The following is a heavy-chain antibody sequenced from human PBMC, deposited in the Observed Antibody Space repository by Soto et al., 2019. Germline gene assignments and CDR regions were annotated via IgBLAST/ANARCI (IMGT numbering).Heavy chain of an antibody. D-gene: IGHD3-3*01. V-gene: IGHV1-18*04. CDR1: GYTFTSYG. Sequence: ASVKVSCKASGYTFTSYGISWVRQAPGQGLEWMGWISAYNGNTNYAQKLQGRVTMTTDTSTSTAYMELRSLRSDDTAVYYCARDPQKPRLTFWSGSSPLGYWGQGTLVTVSS. CDR3: ARDPQKPRLTFWSGSSPLGY. CDR2: ISAYNGNT. J-gene: IGHJ4*02.